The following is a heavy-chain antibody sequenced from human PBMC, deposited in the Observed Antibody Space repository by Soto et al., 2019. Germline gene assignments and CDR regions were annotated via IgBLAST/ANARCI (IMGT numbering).Heavy chain of an antibody. V-gene: IGHV4-31*03. CDR1: GGAISSGGYY. CDR2: IYYSGST. Sequence: SETLSLTGTVSGGAISSGGYYWSWIRQHPGKGLEWIGYIYYSGSTYYNPSLKSRVTISVDTSKNQFSLKLSSVTAADTDVYYCARDQHNCSGGSCYRYFDYWGQGTLVTVS. CDR3: ARDQHNCSGGSCYRYFDY. J-gene: IGHJ4*02. D-gene: IGHD2-15*01.